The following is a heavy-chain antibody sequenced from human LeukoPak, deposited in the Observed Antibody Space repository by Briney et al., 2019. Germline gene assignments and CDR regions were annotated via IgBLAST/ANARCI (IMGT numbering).Heavy chain of an antibody. J-gene: IGHJ4*02. Sequence: GGSLRLSCAASGFTFSGSAMHWVRQASGKGLEWVGRIRSKANSYATAYAASVKGRFTISRDDSKNTAYLQMNSLKTEDTAVYYCTRLVDQGFYDSSGYVDYWGQGTLVTVSS. V-gene: IGHV3-73*01. D-gene: IGHD3-22*01. CDR1: GFTFSGSA. CDR3: TRLVDQGFYDSSGYVDY. CDR2: IRSKANSYAT.